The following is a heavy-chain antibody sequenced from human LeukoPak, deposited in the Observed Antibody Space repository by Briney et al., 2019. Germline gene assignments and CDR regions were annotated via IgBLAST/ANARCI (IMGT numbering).Heavy chain of an antibody. CDR2: ITTDGSST. Sequence: GGSLRLSCAASGFTFSSYWMHWVRQAPGMGLVWVSRITTDGSSTNYADSVKDRFTISRDNAKNTLYLQMNSLRAEDTAVYYCARSDGGPSRVPAATDYWGQGTLVTVSS. D-gene: IGHD2-2*01. V-gene: IGHV3-74*01. J-gene: IGHJ4*02. CDR3: ARSDGGPSRVPAATDY. CDR1: GFTFSSYW.